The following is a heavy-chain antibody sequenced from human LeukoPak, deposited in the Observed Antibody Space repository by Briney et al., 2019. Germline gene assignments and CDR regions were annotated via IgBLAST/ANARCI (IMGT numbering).Heavy chain of an antibody. Sequence: SETLSLTCSVSGDSISSGNYYWTWIRQPAGKGLEWVGRIYSTGSTNYNPSLKSRVTISVDTSKNQFSLRLSSVTAADTAVYYCARVTTGGYYNCWGQGTLVTVS. CDR3: ARVTTGGYYNC. CDR2: IYSTGST. CDR1: GDSISSGNYY. V-gene: IGHV4-61*02. D-gene: IGHD3-22*01. J-gene: IGHJ4*02.